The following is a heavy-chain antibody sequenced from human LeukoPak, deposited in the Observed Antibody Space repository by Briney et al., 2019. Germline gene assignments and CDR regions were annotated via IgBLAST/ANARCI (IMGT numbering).Heavy chain of an antibody. J-gene: IGHJ4*02. V-gene: IGHV3-30-3*01. Sequence: PAKSLRLSCAASGFTFSNYAMHWVRQAPGKGLEWVAATSHDEGNKYYADSVKGRFTISRDNSRNTLYLEVNSLRTDDTAVYYCARGPGLAMGKGYFDYSGQGSPVTASS. D-gene: IGHD5-18*01. CDR1: GFTFSNYA. CDR2: TSHDEGNK. CDR3: ARGPGLAMGKGYFDY.